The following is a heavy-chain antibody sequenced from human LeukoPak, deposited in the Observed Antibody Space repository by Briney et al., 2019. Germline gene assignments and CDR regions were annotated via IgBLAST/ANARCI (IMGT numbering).Heavy chain of an antibody. D-gene: IGHD3-10*01. CDR3: ARDQGSGSSNWFDP. J-gene: IGHJ5*02. CDR1: GFAFSSYD. CDR2: IGSGGDP. V-gene: IGHV3-13*05. Sequence: QSGGSLRLSCAASGFAFSSYDIHWVRQAAGEGLEWVSAIGSGGDPFYAGSVKGRFTISRDNAKNSLYLQMNSLRAEDTAVYYCARDQGSGSSNWFDPWGQGTLVTVSS.